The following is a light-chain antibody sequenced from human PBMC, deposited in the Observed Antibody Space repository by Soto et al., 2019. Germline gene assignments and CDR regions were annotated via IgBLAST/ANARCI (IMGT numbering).Light chain of an antibody. CDR1: RDISDS. CDR3: QHLNAFPHVT. Sequence: IQLTQSPSSLSASIGDRVTITCRASRDISDSLAWYQQEPGKAPKLLIFAASSLHIGVPSRFSGSGSGTIFTLTTSSLQPEDFATYYCQHLNAFPHVTFGPGTKVEIK. CDR2: AAS. J-gene: IGKJ3*01. V-gene: IGKV1-9*01.